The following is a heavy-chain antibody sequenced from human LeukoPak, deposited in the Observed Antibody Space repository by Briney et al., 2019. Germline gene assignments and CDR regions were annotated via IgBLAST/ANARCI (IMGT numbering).Heavy chain of an antibody. CDR3: ARGTYSSSWYRRLSWFDP. V-gene: IGHV4-4*07. CDR1: GGSISSYY. J-gene: IGHJ5*02. CDR2: IYTSGST. D-gene: IGHD6-13*01. Sequence: SETLSLTCTVSGGSISSYYWSWIRQPAGKGLEWIGRIYTSGSTNYNPSLKSRVTISVDTSKNQFSLKLSSVTAADTAVYYCARGTYSSSWYRRLSWFDPWGQGTLVTVSS.